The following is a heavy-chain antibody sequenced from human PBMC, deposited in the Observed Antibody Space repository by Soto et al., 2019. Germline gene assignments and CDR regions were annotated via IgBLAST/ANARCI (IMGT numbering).Heavy chain of an antibody. CDR2: INTDGSTT. CDR1: EFTFNNYW. CDR3: ARGIYLKYGLDV. J-gene: IGHJ6*02. D-gene: IGHD3-16*02. Sequence: EVQLVESGGGLVQPGGSLRLSCAASEFTFNNYWMHWVRQVPGKGLEWVSRINTDGSTTNYADSVMCRFTISRDTADNTVYLQKNSLGADDTAVYYCARGIYLKYGLDVWGQGATVTVSS. V-gene: IGHV3-74*01.